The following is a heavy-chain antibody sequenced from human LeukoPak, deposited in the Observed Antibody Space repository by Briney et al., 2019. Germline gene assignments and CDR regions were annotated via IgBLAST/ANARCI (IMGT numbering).Heavy chain of an antibody. CDR3: AGGPTYGGHFQH. CDR2: IIPIFGTA. J-gene: IGHJ1*01. D-gene: IGHD3-10*01. V-gene: IGHV1-69*01. Sequence: VASVKVSCKASGGTFSSYAISWVRQAPGQGLEWMGGIIPIFGTANYAQKFQGRVTITADESTSTAYMELSSLRSEDTAMYYCAGGPTYGGHFQHWGQGTLVTVSS. CDR1: GGTFSSYA.